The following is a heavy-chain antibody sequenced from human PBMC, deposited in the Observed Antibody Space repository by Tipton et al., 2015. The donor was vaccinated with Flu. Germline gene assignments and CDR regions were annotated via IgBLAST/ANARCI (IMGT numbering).Heavy chain of an antibody. CDR3: ARADFWSGYPLYYYYYYMDV. CDR1: GGSFSGYY. V-gene: IGHV4-34*01. D-gene: IGHD3-3*01. CDR2: INHSGST. J-gene: IGHJ6*03. Sequence: GLVKPSETLSLTCAVYGGSFSGYYWSWIRQPPGKGLEWIGEINHSGSTNYNPSLKSRVTISVDTSKNQFSLKLSSVTAADTAVYYCARADFWSGYPLYYYYYYMDVWGKGTTVTVSS.